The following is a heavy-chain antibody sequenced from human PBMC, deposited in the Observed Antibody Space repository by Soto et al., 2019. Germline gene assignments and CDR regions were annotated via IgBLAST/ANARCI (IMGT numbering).Heavy chain of an antibody. CDR1: GFTFSSYW. D-gene: IGHD6-19*01. J-gene: IGHJ6*02. V-gene: IGHV3-72*01. CDR2: IRRKANSYTT. Sequence: GGSLRLSCAASGFTFSSYWMSWVRQAPGKGLEWVGRIRRKANSYTTEYAASVKGRFTISRDDSKNSLYLQMNSLKSEDTAVYYCAMLGGWSGGSSGMDVWGQGTTVTVYS. CDR3: AMLGGWSGGSSGMDV.